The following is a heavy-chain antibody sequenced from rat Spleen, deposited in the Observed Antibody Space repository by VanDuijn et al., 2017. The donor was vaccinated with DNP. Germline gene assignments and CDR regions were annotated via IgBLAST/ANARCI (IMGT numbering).Heavy chain of an antibody. D-gene: IGHD1-2*01. CDR3: VRPLGYSSYGFAY. V-gene: IGHV5S10*01. CDR1: GFTFSGYY. CDR2: ITYDGGGT. Sequence: EVRLVESGGGLVQPGRSLKLSCAASGFTFSGYYMAWVRQAPTKGLEWVAYITYDGGGTYYRDSVRGRFTISRDNAKSTLYLQMNSLRSEDTATYYCVRPLGYSSYGFAYWGQGTLVIVSS. J-gene: IGHJ3*01.